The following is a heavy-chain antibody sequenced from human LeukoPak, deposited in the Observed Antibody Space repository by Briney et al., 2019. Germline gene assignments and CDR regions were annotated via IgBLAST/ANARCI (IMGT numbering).Heavy chain of an antibody. Sequence: GGSLRLSCAASGFTFSSYEMNWVRQAPGKGLEWVSYISSSGSTIYYADSVKGRFTICRDNAKNSLYLQMNSLRAEDTAVYYCARGALEWLLSYYFDYWGQGTLVTVSS. CDR2: ISSSGSTI. CDR3: ARGALEWLLSYYFDY. V-gene: IGHV3-48*03. CDR1: GFTFSSYE. J-gene: IGHJ4*02. D-gene: IGHD3-3*01.